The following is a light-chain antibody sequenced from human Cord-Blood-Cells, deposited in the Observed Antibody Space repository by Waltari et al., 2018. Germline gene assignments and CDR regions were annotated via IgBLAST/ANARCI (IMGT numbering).Light chain of an antibody. Sequence: QSALTQPASVSGSPGQSITISCTATSVDVGGYNSVSWYQQHPGKAPKLMIYDVSNRPSGVSNRFSGSKSGNTASLTISGLQAEDEADYYCSSYTSSSTLVFGGGSKLTVL. J-gene: IGLJ3*02. CDR1: SVDVGGYNS. V-gene: IGLV2-14*01. CDR3: SSYTSSSTLV. CDR2: DVS.